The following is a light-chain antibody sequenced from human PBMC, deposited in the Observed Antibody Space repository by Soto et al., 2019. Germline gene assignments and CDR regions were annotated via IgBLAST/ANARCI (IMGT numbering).Light chain of an antibody. J-gene: IGKJ3*01. V-gene: IGKV3-20*01. Sequence: EIVLTQSPGTLSWSPGERATLSCRASQSVSQYLAWYQQKPGQAPRLLIYGASSRAHGIPDRFSGSGSGTDFTLTINGLEPEDFAVYYCQQYATSARLTFGPGTNVDI. CDR3: QQYATSARLT. CDR2: GAS. CDR1: QSVSQY.